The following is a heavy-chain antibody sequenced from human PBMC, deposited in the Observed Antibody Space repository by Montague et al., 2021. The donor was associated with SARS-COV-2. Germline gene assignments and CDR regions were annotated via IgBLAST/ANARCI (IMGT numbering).Heavy chain of an antibody. CDR3: ARGPRITMIVVVITDIWFGP. J-gene: IGHJ5*02. V-gene: IGHV4-34*01. CDR1: GGSVSDYY. CDR2: INHSGST. D-gene: IGHD3-22*01. Sequence: SETLSLTCAVYGGSVSDYYWSWIRQPSGKRLEWIGEINHSGSTNYNPSLKSRVTTSVDTSKNQFSLKLTSVTAADTAVYYCARGPRITMIVVVITDIWFGPWGQGTLVTVSS.